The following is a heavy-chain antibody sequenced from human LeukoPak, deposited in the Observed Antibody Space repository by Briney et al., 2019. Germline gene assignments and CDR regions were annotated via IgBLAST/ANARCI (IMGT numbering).Heavy chain of an antibody. V-gene: IGHV3-30*03. CDR2: ISYDGSNK. D-gene: IGHD3-10*01. J-gene: IGHJ5*02. Sequence: SGGSLRLSCAASGFTFSSYGMHWVRQAPGKGLEWVAVISYDGSNKYYADSVKGRFTISRDNSKNTLYPQMNSLRAEDTAVYYCARERLRFGESAKINTLGSAEFDPWGQGTLVTVSS. CDR1: GFTFSSYG. CDR3: ARERLRFGESAKINTLGSAEFDP.